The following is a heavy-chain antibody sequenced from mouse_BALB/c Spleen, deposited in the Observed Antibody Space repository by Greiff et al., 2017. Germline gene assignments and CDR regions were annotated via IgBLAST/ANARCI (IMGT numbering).Heavy chain of an antibody. V-gene: IGHV5-4*02. Sequence: EVMLVESGGGLVKPGGSLKLSCAASGFTFSDYYMYWVRQTPEKRLEWVATISDGGSYTYYPDSVKGRFTISRDNAKNNLYLQMSSLKSEDTAMYYCARRGDWGAMDYWGQGTSVTVSS. CDR2: ISDGGSYT. CDR1: GFTFSDYY. CDR3: ARRGDWGAMDY. J-gene: IGHJ4*01.